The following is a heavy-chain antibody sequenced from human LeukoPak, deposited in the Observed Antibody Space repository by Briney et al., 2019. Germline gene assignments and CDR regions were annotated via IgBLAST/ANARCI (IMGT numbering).Heavy chain of an antibody. V-gene: IGHV4-34*01. D-gene: IGHD3-22*01. CDR2: INHSGST. Sequence: SETLSLTCAVYGGSFSGYYWSWIRQPPGKGLEWIGEINHSGSTNYNPSLKSRVTISVDTSKNQFSLKLSSVTAADTAVYYCARHRRAIVAPKRPYFDYWGQGTLVTVSS. J-gene: IGHJ4*02. CDR3: ARHRRAIVAPKRPYFDY. CDR1: GGSFSGYY.